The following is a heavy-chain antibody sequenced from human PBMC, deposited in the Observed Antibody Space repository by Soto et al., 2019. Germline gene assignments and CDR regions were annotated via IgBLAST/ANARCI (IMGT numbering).Heavy chain of an antibody. V-gene: IGHV4-59*01. CDR2: IYASGSP. Sequence: SETLCVTCTISGGSISVYYWSWVRQPPGHELEWIGYIYASGSPYYNPSLRSRVTISADTSKNQISLKLTSPTAADTAVYYCASGVRPSPPRYWGRGSLVTFSS. D-gene: IGHD6-25*01. J-gene: IGHJ1*01. CDR1: GGSISVYY. CDR3: ASGVRPSPPRY.